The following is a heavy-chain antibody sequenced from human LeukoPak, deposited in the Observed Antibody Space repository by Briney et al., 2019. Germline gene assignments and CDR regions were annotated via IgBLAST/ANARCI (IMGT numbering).Heavy chain of an antibody. D-gene: IGHD3-22*01. CDR2: IYTSGST. CDR1: GGSFSGYY. Sequence: PSETLSLTCAVYGGSFSGYYWSWIRQPPGKGLEWIGRIYTSGSTNYNPSLKSRVTMSVDTSKNQFSLKLSSVTAADTAVYYCARSSGYYDSSGYTVLDDYWGQGTLVTVSS. CDR3: ARSSGYYDSSGYTVLDDY. V-gene: IGHV4-59*10. J-gene: IGHJ4*02.